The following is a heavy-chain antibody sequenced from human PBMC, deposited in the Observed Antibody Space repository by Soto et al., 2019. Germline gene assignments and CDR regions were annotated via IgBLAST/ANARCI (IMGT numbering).Heavy chain of an antibody. Sequence: QVQLVQSGAEVKKPGASVKVSCKASGYTLTSYAMHWVRQAPGQRLEWMGWFNAGNGNTKYSQKFQGRVTITRDTSASTAYLELSSLRSEDTAVYYCARDLPPIDYRGQGTLVTVSS. V-gene: IGHV1-3*01. CDR2: FNAGNGNT. CDR1: GYTLTSYA. CDR3: ARDLPPIDY. J-gene: IGHJ4*02.